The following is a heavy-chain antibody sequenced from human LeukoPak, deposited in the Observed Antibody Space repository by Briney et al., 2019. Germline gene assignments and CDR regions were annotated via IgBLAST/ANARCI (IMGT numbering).Heavy chain of an antibody. D-gene: IGHD3-10*01. J-gene: IGHJ2*01. CDR1: GFNFSTNG. CDR2: IWFDGSNK. V-gene: IGHV3-33*01. Sequence: GGSLRLSCEASGFNFSTNGMHGVRQAPGKGLEWVALIWFDGSNKHYADSVKGRFTVSRDNSKNTMYLQMNSLRAEDTAVYYCARVVSYYGSAYRLLDLWGRGTLVTVSS. CDR3: ARVVSYYGSAYRLLDL.